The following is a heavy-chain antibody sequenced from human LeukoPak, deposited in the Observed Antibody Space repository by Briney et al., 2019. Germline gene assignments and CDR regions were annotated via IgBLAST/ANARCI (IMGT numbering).Heavy chain of an antibody. J-gene: IGHJ6*02. CDR2: ISSSSSYI. V-gene: IGHV3-21*04. Sequence: GGSLRLSCAASGFTFSSYSMTWVRQAPGKGLEWVSSISSSSSYIYYADSVKGRFTISRDNSKNTLYLQMNSLRAEDTAVYYCAKDFNDYYYYGMDVWGQGTTVTVSS. CDR3: AKDFNDYYYYGMDV. CDR1: GFTFSSYS. D-gene: IGHD1-1*01.